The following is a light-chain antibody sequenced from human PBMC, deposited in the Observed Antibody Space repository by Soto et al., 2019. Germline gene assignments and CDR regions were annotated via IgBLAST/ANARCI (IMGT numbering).Light chain of an antibody. CDR3: AVWDDSLSGPV. Sequence: QPVLTQPPSASGTPGQRVTISCSGSSSNIGRNYVYWYQQLPGTAPKLLLYRNNQRPSGVPDRFSGSQSGTSASLAISGLRSDDEADYYCAVWDDSLSGPVFGGGTKLTVL. V-gene: IGLV1-47*01. J-gene: IGLJ3*02. CDR2: RNN. CDR1: SSNIGRNY.